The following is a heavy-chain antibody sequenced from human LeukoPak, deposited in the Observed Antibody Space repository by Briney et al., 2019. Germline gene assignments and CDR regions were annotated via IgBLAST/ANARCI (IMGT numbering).Heavy chain of an antibody. J-gene: IGHJ4*02. CDR2: ISGSGGST. V-gene: IGHV3-23*01. CDR3: AKDLLGYSYGLYYFDY. Sequence: GGSLRLSCAASGFTFSSYGMSWVRQAPGKGLEWVSAISGSGGSTYYADSVKGRFTISRDNSKNTLYLQMNSLRAEDTAVYYCAKDLLGYSYGLYYFDYWGQGTLVTVSS. CDR1: GFTFSSYG. D-gene: IGHD5-18*01.